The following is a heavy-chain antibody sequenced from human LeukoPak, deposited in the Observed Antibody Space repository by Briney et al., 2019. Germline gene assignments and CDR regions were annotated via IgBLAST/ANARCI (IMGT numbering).Heavy chain of an antibody. CDR1: GFTFSNYA. CDR2: ISNDGDNT. Sequence: PGGSLRLSCTASGFTFSNYAMHWLRQGPGNGLEWVAFISNDGDNTYYADSVKGRFTISRNNSKNTLYLQMNSLRAEDTAVYYCAKDEFAEESGYYDSSGYRYWGQGTLVTVSS. J-gene: IGHJ4*02. D-gene: IGHD3-22*01. CDR3: AKDEFAEESGYYDSSGYRY. V-gene: IGHV3-30-3*01.